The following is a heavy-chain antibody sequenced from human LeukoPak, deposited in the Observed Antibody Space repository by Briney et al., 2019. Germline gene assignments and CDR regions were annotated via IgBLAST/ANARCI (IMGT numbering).Heavy chain of an antibody. D-gene: IGHD3-3*01. Sequence: ASVKVSCKASGYTFTSYDINWVRQAPGQGLEWMGWINPNSGGTKYEQKFQGRVTLTRDTSITTAYMDLSRLTFDDTAIYYCATTSGFWSGGGGIWGQGTLVTVSS. J-gene: IGHJ4*02. CDR1: GYTFTSYD. CDR3: ATTSGFWSGGGGI. CDR2: INPNSGGT. V-gene: IGHV1-2*02.